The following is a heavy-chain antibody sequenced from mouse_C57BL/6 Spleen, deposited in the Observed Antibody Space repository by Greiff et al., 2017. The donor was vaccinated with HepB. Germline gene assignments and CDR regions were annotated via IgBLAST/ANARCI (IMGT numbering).Heavy chain of an antibody. CDR1: GFTFSDYY. J-gene: IGHJ4*01. Sequence: DVMLVESGGGLVQPGGSLKLSCAASGFTFSDYYMYWVRQTPEKRLEWVAYISNGGGSTYYPDTVKGRFTISRDNAKNTLYLQMSRLKSEDTAMYYCASPYLYAMDYWGQGTSVTVSS. CDR3: ASPYLYAMDY. V-gene: IGHV5-12*01. D-gene: IGHD5-1*01. CDR2: ISNGGGST.